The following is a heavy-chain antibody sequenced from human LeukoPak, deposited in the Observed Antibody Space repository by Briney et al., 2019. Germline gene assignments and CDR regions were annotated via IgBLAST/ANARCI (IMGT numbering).Heavy chain of an antibody. CDR2: IYYSGST. V-gene: IGHV4-59*01. CDR3: ATSRDGSKVDY. Sequence: PSETLSLTCTVSSGSISSYYWSWIRQPPGKGLEWIGYIYYSGSTNYNPSLKSRVTISVDTSKNQFSLKLSSVTAADTAVYYCATSRDGSKVDYWGQGTLVTVSS. CDR1: SGSISSYY. D-gene: IGHD5-24*01. J-gene: IGHJ4*02.